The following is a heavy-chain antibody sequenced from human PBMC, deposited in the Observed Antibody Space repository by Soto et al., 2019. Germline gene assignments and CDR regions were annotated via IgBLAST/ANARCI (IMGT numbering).Heavy chain of an antibody. Sequence: KASETLSLTCTVSGGSISSYYWSWIRQPPGKGLEWIGYFYYTGSTNYNPSLKSRLTISVDTSRNQFSLKLSSVTAADTAVYYCARYYYDSSAHWGFDPWGQGTLVTVSS. CDR2: FYYTGST. J-gene: IGHJ5*02. D-gene: IGHD3-22*01. CDR3: ARYYYDSSAHWGFDP. V-gene: IGHV4-59*01. CDR1: GGSISSYY.